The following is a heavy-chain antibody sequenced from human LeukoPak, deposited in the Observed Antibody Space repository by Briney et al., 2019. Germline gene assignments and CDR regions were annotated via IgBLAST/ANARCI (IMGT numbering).Heavy chain of an antibody. Sequence: SESLSLTCPVSGGSVSSYYWSWIRQPPGKGREWIGYIYTSESTNYNPSLKSRVTISVDTSKNQFSLKLSSVTAADTAVYYCARHRRDGFYYYYMDVWGKGTTVTVSS. CDR1: GGSVSSYY. CDR2: IYTSEST. D-gene: IGHD5-24*01. J-gene: IGHJ6*03. CDR3: ARHRRDGFYYYYMDV. V-gene: IGHV4-4*09.